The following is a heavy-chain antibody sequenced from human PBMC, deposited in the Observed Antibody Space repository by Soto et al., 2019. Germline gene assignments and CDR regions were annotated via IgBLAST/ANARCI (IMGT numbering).Heavy chain of an antibody. CDR1: GGSLSGYY. V-gene: IGHV4-34*01. CDR2: VKDGGHT. D-gene: IGHD5-12*01. Sequence: QVQLQQWGAGLLKPSEPLSLNCAVTGGSLSGYYWSWFRQPPGKGLEWMGEVKDGGHTNYSPSLRGRVTISSDTSNNQFSLRLNSVTAADTGVYYCARGQEGVVATHWDQGSLVTVSS. J-gene: IGHJ4*02. CDR3: ARGQEGVVATH.